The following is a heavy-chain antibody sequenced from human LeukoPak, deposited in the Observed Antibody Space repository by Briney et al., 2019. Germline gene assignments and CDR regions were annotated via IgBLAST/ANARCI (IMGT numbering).Heavy chain of an antibody. D-gene: IGHD5-18*01. CDR3: ARVGQLWPNYYYYYMDV. CDR1: GYTFTSYG. J-gene: IGHJ6*03. CDR2: ISAYNGNT. V-gene: IGHV1-18*01. Sequence: ASVKVSCKASGYTFTSYGISWVRQAPGQGLEWMGWISAYNGNTNYAQKLQGRVTMTTDTSTSTAYMELRSLRSGDTAVYYCARVGQLWPNYYYYYMDVWGKGTTVTVSS.